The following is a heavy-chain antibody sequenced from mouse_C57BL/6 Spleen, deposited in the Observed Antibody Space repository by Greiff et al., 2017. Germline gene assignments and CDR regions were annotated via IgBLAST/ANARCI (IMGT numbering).Heavy chain of an antibody. CDR3: ARTDYDYDAGPCAY. V-gene: IGHV1-55*01. CDR1: GYTFTSYW. D-gene: IGHD2-4*01. J-gene: IGHJ3*01. CDR2: IYPGSGST. Sequence: QVQLQQPGAELVKPGASVKMSCKASGYTFTSYWITWVKQRPGQGLEWIGDIYPGSGSTNYNEKFKSKATLTVDTSSSTAYMQLSSLTSEASAVDYCARTDYDYDAGPCAYWGQGTLVTVSA.